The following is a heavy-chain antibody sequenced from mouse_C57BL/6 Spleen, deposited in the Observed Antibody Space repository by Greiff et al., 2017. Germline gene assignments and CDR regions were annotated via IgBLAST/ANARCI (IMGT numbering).Heavy chain of an antibody. CDR3: AREVYDGYYTSY. CDR1: GYTFTSYW. D-gene: IGHD2-3*01. CDR2: IDPSDSYT. Sequence: VQLQQPGAELVKPGASVKLSCKASGYTFTSYWMQWVKQRPGQGLEWIGEIDPSDSYTNYNQKFKGKATWTVDTSSSTAYMQLSSLTSEDSAVYYCAREVYDGYYTSYWGQGTLVTVSA. V-gene: IGHV1-50*01. J-gene: IGHJ3*01.